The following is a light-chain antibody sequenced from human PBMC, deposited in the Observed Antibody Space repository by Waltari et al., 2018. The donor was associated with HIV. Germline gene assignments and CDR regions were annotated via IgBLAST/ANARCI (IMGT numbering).Light chain of an antibody. Sequence: DIQLTQSPSSVSASVGDSVTITCRASQGISNSLAWYQQKPGKAPRPLLYAASSLHSGVPSRFSDSGSGTDFTLTVSSLQPEDFATYYCHQVSSFPLTFGGGTKVEIK. CDR2: AAS. V-gene: IGKV1-12*01. CDR1: QGISNS. J-gene: IGKJ4*01. CDR3: HQVSSFPLT.